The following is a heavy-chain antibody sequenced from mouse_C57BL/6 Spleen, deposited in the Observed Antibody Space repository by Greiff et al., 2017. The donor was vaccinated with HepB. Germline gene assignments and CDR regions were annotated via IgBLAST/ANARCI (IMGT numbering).Heavy chain of an antibody. CDR3: TRGRSGYVGFAY. CDR2: IDPETGGT. CDR1: GYTFTDYE. Sequence: VKLMESGAELVRPGASVTLSCKASGYTFTDYEMHWVKQTPVHGLEWIGAIDPETGGTAYNQKFKGKAILTADKSSSTAYMELRSLTSEDSAVYYFTRGRSGYVGFAYWGQGTLVTVSA. V-gene: IGHV1-15*01. D-gene: IGHD3-2*02. J-gene: IGHJ3*01.